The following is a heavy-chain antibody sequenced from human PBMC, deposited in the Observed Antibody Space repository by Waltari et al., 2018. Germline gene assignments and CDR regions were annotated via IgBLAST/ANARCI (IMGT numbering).Heavy chain of an antibody. V-gene: IGHV4-59*02. CDR1: GAFVNNNY. J-gene: IGHJ4*02. CDR3: ARFVRGRYFDY. D-gene: IGHD6-6*01. Sequence: QVQLQESGPGLVKPSATLSLTCTVSGAFVNNNYWSWVRQPPGKGLEWIGDLYYSRSTNYNPPLKSRVTISADTSKNQFSLKLSSMTAADTAVYYCARFVRGRYFDYWGQGSLATVSS. CDR2: LYYSRST.